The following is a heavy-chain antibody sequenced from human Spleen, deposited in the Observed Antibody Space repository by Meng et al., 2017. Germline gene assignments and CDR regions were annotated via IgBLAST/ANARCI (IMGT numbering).Heavy chain of an antibody. J-gene: IGHJ5*02. CDR1: GASVSSGSNY. V-gene: IGHV4-61*01. CDR3: VRNEGYSFGA. D-gene: IGHD2-21*01. CDR2: ISQGSGRT. Sequence: QVQLQESGPGLVRPSETLSLTCSVSGASVSSGSNYWTWIRQPPGKGLEWIGEISQGSGRTNYNPSLKSRVTISLDKSKNQFSLNVNSVTAADTAVYYCVRNEGYSFGAWGQGTLVTVSS.